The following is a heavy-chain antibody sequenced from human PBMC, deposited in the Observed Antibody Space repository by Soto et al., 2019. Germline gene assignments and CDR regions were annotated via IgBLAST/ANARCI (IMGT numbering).Heavy chain of an antibody. J-gene: IGHJ6*02. CDR3: AADYANGGIAARDYYYGMDV. D-gene: IGHD6-6*01. CDR2: IVVGSGNT. CDR1: GFTFTSSA. Sequence: RASVKVSCKASGFTFTSSAVQWVRQARGQRLEWIGWIVVGSGNTNYAQKFQERVTITRDMSTSTAYMELSSLRSEDTAVYYCAADYANGGIAARDYYYGMDVWGQGTTVTVSS. V-gene: IGHV1-58*01.